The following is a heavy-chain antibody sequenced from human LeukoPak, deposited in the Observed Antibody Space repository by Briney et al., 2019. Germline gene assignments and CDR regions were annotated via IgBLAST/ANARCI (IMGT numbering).Heavy chain of an antibody. CDR2: ISGSGGST. CDR1: GFTFSSYA. J-gene: IGHJ4*02. CDR3: AIPDPDIVLVVYAIDY. V-gene: IGHV3-23*01. D-gene: IGHD2-8*01. Sequence: GGSLRLSCAASGFTFSSYAMSWVRQAPGKGLEWVSAISGSGGSTYYADSVKGRFTISRDNSKNTLYLQMNSLRAEDTAVYYCAIPDPDIVLVVYAIDYWGQGTVVTVSS.